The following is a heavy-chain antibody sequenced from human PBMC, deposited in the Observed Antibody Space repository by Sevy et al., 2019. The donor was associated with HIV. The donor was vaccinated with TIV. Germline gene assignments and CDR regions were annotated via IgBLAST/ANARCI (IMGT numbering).Heavy chain of an antibody. V-gene: IGHV3-23*01. D-gene: IGHD2-2*01. J-gene: IGHJ5*02. CDR3: AKDLFIVVVPAANRFNWFDP. CDR1: GFTFSSYA. Sequence: GGSLRLSCAASGFTFSSYAMSWVRQAPGKGLEWVSAISGSGGSTYYADSVKGRFTISRDNSKNTLYLQMNSLRAEDTAVYYCAKDLFIVVVPAANRFNWFDPWGQGTLVTASS. CDR2: ISGSGGST.